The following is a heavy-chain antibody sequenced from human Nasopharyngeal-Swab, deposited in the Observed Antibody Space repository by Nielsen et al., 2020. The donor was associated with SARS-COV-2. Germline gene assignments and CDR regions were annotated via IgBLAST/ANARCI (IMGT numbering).Heavy chain of an antibody. Sequence: RQAPGKGLEWIGSIYYSGSTYYNPSLKSRVTISVDTSKNQFSLKLSSVTAADTAVYYCARDDAYCSSTSCYRAPLNYWGQGTLVTVSS. CDR2: IYYSGST. CDR3: ARDDAYCSSTSCYRAPLNY. D-gene: IGHD2-2*01. V-gene: IGHV4-30-4*01. J-gene: IGHJ4*02.